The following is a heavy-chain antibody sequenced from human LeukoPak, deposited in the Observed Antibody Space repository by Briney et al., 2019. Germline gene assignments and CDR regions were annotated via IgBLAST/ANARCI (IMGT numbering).Heavy chain of an antibody. CDR3: AKDGGSYSADY. J-gene: IGHJ4*02. Sequence: GASVKVSCKASGYTFITYKMHWVRQAPGQGLEWVGIINPSDGDRRNAQKFQGRVTMTRDMSTSTVYMELSSLRSEDTAVYHCAKDGGSYSADYWGQGTLVTVSS. CDR2: INPSDGDR. D-gene: IGHD3-10*01. V-gene: IGHV1-46*01. CDR1: GYTFITYK.